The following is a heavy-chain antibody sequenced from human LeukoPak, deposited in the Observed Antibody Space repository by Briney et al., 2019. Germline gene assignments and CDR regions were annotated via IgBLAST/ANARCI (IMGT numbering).Heavy chain of an antibody. V-gene: IGHV1-8*01. Sequence: GASVKVSCKASGYTFTSYDINWVRQATGQGLEWMGWMNPNSGNTGYAQKFQGRVTMTRNTSISTAYMELSSLRSEDTAVYYCARGRALYGDYGPYYYYMDVWGKGTTVTISS. CDR3: ARGRALYGDYGPYYYYMDV. CDR1: GYTFTSYD. D-gene: IGHD4-17*01. J-gene: IGHJ6*03. CDR2: MNPNSGNT.